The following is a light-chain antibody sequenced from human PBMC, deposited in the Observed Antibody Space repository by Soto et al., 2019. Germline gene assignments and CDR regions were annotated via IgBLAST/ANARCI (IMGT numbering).Light chain of an antibody. CDR3: AAWDDSLSGVF. V-gene: IGLV1-44*01. CDR1: RSNIGSNT. CDR2: SNN. Sequence: QSVLTQPPSVSGTPGQRVTISCSGSRSNIGSNTVDWYQQLPGTAPKLLIYSNNQRPSGVPDRFSGSKSGPSASLAISGLQSEDEADYYCAAWDDSLSGVFFGGGTKLTVL. J-gene: IGLJ2*01.